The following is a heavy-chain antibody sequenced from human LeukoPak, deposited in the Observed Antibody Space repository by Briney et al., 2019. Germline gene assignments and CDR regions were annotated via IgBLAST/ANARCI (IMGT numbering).Heavy chain of an antibody. J-gene: IGHJ6*03. CDR3: ARVWSPYSSTSCYPSDYYYYMDV. CDR1: GFTVSSNY. CDR2: IYSCGST. Sequence: GGSLRLSCAASGFTVSSNYMSWVRQAPGKGLEWVSVIYSCGSTYYADSVKGRFTISRDNSKNTLYLQMNSLRAEDTAVYYCARVWSPYSSTSCYPSDYYYYMDVWGKETTVTVSS. D-gene: IGHD2-2*01. V-gene: IGHV3-66*03.